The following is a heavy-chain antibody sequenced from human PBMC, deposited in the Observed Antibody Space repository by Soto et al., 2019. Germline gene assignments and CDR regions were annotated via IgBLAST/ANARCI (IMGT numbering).Heavy chain of an antibody. Sequence: SXKVSYKATGYTXSGYYINLVRQAPGQSLEWMGWINAGNCKTKYSQKFQGRLTITRDTSASTAYMELSSLRSEDTAVYYCASEDTAMVKSLHYWGQGNLVTVYS. CDR1: GYTXSGYY. J-gene: IGHJ4*02. CDR3: ASEDTAMVKSLHY. D-gene: IGHD5-18*01. V-gene: IGHV1-3*01. CDR2: INAGNCKT.